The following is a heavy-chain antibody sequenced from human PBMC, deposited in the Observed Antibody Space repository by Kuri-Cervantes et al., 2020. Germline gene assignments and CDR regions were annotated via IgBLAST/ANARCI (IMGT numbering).Heavy chain of an antibody. CDR2: ITENGGRT. J-gene: IGHJ4*02. V-gene: IGHV3-23*01. CDR3: ATRRAQNSDCLDF. CDR1: GFSFTNSD. D-gene: IGHD2-21*01. Sequence: GGSLRLSCAASGFSFTNSDMSWVRQAPGKGLEWVSIITENGGRTLYAESVKGRFTISRDDSRNTLYLQMNSLRAEDTAVYYCATRRAQNSDCLDFWGLGTLVTVSS.